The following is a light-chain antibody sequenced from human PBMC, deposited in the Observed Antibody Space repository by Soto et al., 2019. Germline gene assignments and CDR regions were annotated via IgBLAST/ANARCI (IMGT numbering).Light chain of an antibody. J-gene: IGKJ4*01. CDR2: KAS. CDR1: QSISSW. V-gene: IGKV1-5*03. CDR3: QQYNSYSGVT. Sequence: DIQMTQSPSTLSASVGDRDTITCRASQSISSWLAWYQQKPGKAPKLLIYKASSLESGVPSRFSGSGSGTEFTLTISSLQPDDFATYYCQQYNSYSGVTFGGGTKVEIK.